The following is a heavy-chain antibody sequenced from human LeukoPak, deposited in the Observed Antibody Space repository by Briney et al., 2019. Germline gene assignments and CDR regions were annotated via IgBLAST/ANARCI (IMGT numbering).Heavy chain of an antibody. CDR1: GFTFSSYA. CDR3: AKQPAWELLLPFDY. V-gene: IGHV3-23*01. J-gene: IGHJ4*02. Sequence: GGSLRLSCAASGFTFSSYAMSWVRQAPGKGLEWVSAISGSGGSTCYADSVKGRFTISRDNSKNTLYLQMNSLRAEDTAVYYCAKQPAWELLLPFDYWGQGTLVTVSS. D-gene: IGHD1-26*01. CDR2: ISGSGGST.